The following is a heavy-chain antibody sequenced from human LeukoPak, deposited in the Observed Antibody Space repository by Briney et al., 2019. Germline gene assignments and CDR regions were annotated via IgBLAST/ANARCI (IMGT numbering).Heavy chain of an antibody. Sequence: SETLSLTCTVSGYSISSGYYWGWIRQPPGKGLEWIGSIYHSGSTYYNPSLKSRVTISVDTSKNQFSLKLSSVTAADTAVYYCARVYCSSTSCYVGEWGQGTLVTVSS. CDR3: ARVYCSSTSCYVGE. V-gene: IGHV4-38-2*02. CDR1: GYSISSGYY. J-gene: IGHJ4*02. D-gene: IGHD2-2*01. CDR2: IYHSGST.